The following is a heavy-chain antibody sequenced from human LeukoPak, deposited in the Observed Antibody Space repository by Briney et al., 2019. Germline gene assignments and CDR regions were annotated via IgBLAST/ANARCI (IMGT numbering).Heavy chain of an antibody. CDR3: SVAGTSDGMDV. Sequence: GGSLRLSCAASGFPFSSYVMSWVRQAPGKGLEWVSSISSSSSYIYYADSVKGRFTISRDNAKNSLYLQMNSPRAEDTAVYYCSVAGTSDGMDVWGQGTTVTVSS. V-gene: IGHV3-21*01. D-gene: IGHD6-19*01. CDR1: GFPFSSYV. CDR2: ISSSSSYI. J-gene: IGHJ6*02.